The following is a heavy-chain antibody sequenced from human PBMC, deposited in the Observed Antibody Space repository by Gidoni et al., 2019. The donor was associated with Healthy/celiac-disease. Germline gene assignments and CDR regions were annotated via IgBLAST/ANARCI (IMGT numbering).Heavy chain of an antibody. Sequence: QLQLQESGPGLVKPSETLSLTCTVSGASISSSSYYWGWIRQPPGKGLEWIGSIYYSGSTYYNPSLKSRVTISVDTSKNQFSLKLSSVTAADTAVYYCARWITFGGVTAFDYWGQGTLVTVSS. V-gene: IGHV4-39*01. CDR3: ARWITFGGVTAFDY. CDR1: GASISSSSYY. D-gene: IGHD3-16*01. J-gene: IGHJ4*02. CDR2: IYYSGST.